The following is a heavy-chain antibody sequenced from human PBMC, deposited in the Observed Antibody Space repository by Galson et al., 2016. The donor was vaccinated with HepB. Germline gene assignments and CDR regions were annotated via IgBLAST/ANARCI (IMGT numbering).Heavy chain of an antibody. V-gene: IGHV3-30*04. D-gene: IGHD3-10*01. CDR3: ARSRAPYYSGSITNYFEY. J-gene: IGHJ4*02. CDR1: HFIFSNFA. CDR2: LSYDGSVE. Sequence: SLRLSCAASHFIFSNFAMHWVRQAPGKGLEWVALLSYDGSVEYYADSVKGRFTISRDNSKNTLYLQMNSLGVEDTAVYYCARSRAPYYSGSITNYFEYWGQGTLVTVSS.